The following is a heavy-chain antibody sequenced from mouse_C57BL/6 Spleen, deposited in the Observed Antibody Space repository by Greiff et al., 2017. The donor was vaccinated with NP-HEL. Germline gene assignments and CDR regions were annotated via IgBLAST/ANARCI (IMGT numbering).Heavy chain of an antibody. V-gene: IGHV1-22*01. CDR2: INPNNGGT. D-gene: IGHD2-4*01. CDR3: ARSCYYDYDGGVLGV. J-gene: IGHJ1*03. CDR1: GYTFTDYN. Sequence: VQLQQSGPELVKPGASVKMSCKASGYTFTDYNMHWVKQSHGKSLEWIGYINPNNGGTSYNQKFKGKATLTVNKSSSTAYMELRSLTSEESAVYYCARSCYYDYDGGVLGVWGTGTTVTVSS.